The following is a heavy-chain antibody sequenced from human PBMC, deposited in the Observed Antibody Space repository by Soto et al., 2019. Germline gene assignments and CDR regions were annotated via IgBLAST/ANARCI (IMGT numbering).Heavy chain of an antibody. J-gene: IGHJ5*02. V-gene: IGHV4-59*01. CDR2: IPYSGGP. CDR3: ASSKMGLIYGLET. D-gene: IGHD3-10*01. Sequence: PSETLSLTCNVSGDSIRSYFWSWIRQPPGKGLEWIGYIPYSGGPTYNPSLKSRVTISIDTSKKQFSLKMTAVTAADTAVYYCASSKMGLIYGLETWGQGTLVTVSS. CDR1: GDSIRSYF.